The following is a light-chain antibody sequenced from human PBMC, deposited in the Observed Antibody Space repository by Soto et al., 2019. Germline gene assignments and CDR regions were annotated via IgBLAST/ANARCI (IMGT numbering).Light chain of an antibody. CDR3: QHYGGSRT. CDR2: GAS. J-gene: IGKJ1*01. V-gene: IGKV3-20*01. CDR1: QSVRNNY. Sequence: TQSPSSLSLSPGGSAPLXWRASQSVRNNYLAWLQQKPRQAPSLLISGASTRATGLPDRFSGSGCGTDFTLTISRLEPEAFAVSYCQHYGGSRTFGQGTKVDIK.